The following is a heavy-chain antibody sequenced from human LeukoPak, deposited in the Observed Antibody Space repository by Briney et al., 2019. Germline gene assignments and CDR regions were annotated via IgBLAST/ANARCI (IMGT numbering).Heavy chain of an antibody. Sequence: RPSETLSLTCAVYGGSFSGYYWSWIRQPPGKGLEWIGEINHSGSTNYNPSLKSRVTISVDTSKNQFSLKLSSVTAADTAVYYCARDSGTTGEVKFDPWGQGTLVIVSS. V-gene: IGHV4-34*01. J-gene: IGHJ5*02. D-gene: IGHD3-10*01. CDR1: GGSFSGYY. CDR3: ARDSGTTGEVKFDP. CDR2: INHSGST.